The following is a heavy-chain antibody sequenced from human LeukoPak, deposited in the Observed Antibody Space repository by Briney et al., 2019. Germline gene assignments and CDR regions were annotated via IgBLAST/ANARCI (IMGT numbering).Heavy chain of an antibody. D-gene: IGHD3-10*01. V-gene: IGHV4-34*01. J-gene: IGHJ6*02. CDR1: GGSFSGYY. CDR3: ARVSLLWFGELLPRPYYYYYGMDV. CDR2: INHSGST. Sequence: TSETLSLTCAVYGGSFSGYYWSWIRQPPGKGLEWIGEINHSGSTNYNPSLKSRVTISVDTSKNQFSLKLSSVTTADTAVYYCARVSLLWFGELLPRPYYYYYGMDVWGQGTTVTVSS.